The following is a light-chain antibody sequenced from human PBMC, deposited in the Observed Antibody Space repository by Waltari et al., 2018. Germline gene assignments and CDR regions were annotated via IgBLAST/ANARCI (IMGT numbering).Light chain of an antibody. CDR1: QDISRW. CDR2: AAS. J-gene: IGKJ4*01. V-gene: IGKV1-12*01. Sequence: DIQMTQFPSSVSASVGDRVTITCRASQDISRWLAWYQQKPWKAPKFLIYAASNLQSGVPSRFSGTGSGTDFTLTISSLQPEDFATYYCQQANSFPLTFGGGTKVEIK. CDR3: QQANSFPLT.